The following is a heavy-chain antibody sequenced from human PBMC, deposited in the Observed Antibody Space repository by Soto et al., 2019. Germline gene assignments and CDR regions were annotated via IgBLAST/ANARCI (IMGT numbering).Heavy chain of an antibody. CDR1: GFTFSSYG. Sequence: PGGSLRLSCAASGFTFSSYGMHWVRQAPGKGLEWVAVISYDGSNKYYADSVKGRFTISRGNSKNTLYLQMNSLRAEDTAVYYCAKDRASSSWYPIAGMDVWGQGTTVTVSS. D-gene: IGHD6-13*01. CDR3: AKDRASSSWYPIAGMDV. V-gene: IGHV3-30*18. J-gene: IGHJ6*02. CDR2: ISYDGSNK.